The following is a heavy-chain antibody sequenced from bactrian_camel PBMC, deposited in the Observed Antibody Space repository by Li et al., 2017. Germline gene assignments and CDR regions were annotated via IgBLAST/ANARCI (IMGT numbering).Heavy chain of an antibody. V-gene: IGHV3S53*01. CDR2: IGSDGMI. CDR1: GYTDSSGS. J-gene: IGHJ4*01. Sequence: HVQLVESGGGTVQAGGSLRLSCALSGYTDSSGSMAWFRQAPGKEREGVAAIGSDGMIIYAESVTGRFTISQDIAKNTVYLQMNNLKSEDTAVYYCGVDRSRYDCAITYWFKSSEYHYWGQGTQVTVS. CDR3: GVDRSRYDCAITYWFKSSEYHY. D-gene: IGHD1*01.